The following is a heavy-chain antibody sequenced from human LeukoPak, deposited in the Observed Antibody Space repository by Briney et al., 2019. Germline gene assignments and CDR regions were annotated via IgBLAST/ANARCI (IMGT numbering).Heavy chain of an antibody. D-gene: IGHD4-23*01. CDR1: GGSYSGYY. Sequence: SDTLSLICALCGGSYSGYYWSWIPHPPGEGLEWIGEINHSGSTNYNPSLKSRVTISVDTSKNQFSLKLSSVTAADTAVYYCARVPNSLGRRTYYFDYWGQGTLVTVSS. V-gene: IGHV4-34*01. J-gene: IGHJ4*02. CDR3: ARVPNSLGRRTYYFDY. CDR2: INHSGST.